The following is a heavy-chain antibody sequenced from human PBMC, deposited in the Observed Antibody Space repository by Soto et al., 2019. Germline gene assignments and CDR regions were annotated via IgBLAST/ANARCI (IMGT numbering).Heavy chain of an antibody. Sequence: QVQLQQWGAGLLKPSETLSLTCAVYGGSFSGYYWSWIRQPPGKGLEWIGEINHSGSTNYNPSLKSRVTISVDTSKNQFSLKLSCVTAADTAVYYCARGHQYYYGSGSYVRYYYYGMDVWGQGTTVTVSS. J-gene: IGHJ6*02. D-gene: IGHD3-10*01. CDR1: GGSFSGYY. CDR3: ARGHQYYYGSGSYVRYYYYGMDV. V-gene: IGHV4-34*01. CDR2: INHSGST.